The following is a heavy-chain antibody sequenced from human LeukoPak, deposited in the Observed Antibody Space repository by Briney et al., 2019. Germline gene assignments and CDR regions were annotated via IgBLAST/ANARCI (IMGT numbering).Heavy chain of an antibody. CDR3: ARGVPYDSWSGPHYSDY. V-gene: IGHV3-7*01. CDR1: GGSISSSPYY. D-gene: IGHD3-3*01. CDR2: IKQDGSQE. Sequence: PSETLSLTCTVSGGSISSSPYYWGWIRQAPGKGLEWVAHIKQDGSQEYYVDSVKGRFTISRDSAKNSLYLQMNSLRAEDTAVYYCARGVPYDSWSGPHYSDYWGQGTLVTVSS. J-gene: IGHJ4*02.